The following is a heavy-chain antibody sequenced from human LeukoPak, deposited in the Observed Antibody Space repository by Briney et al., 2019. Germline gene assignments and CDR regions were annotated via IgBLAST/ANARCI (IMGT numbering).Heavy chain of an antibody. CDR1: GASVSSGNSY. Sequence: SETLSLTCTVSGASVSSGNSYWSWIRQAPGKGLEWIGYFYYSGSTSYSPSLKSRVTISADTSKNQFSLRLRSVTAADTAVHYCAREAQSSGAMGCWGQGILVTVSS. CDR2: FYYSGST. V-gene: IGHV4-61*01. CDR3: AREAQSSGAMGC. J-gene: IGHJ4*02. D-gene: IGHD6-19*01.